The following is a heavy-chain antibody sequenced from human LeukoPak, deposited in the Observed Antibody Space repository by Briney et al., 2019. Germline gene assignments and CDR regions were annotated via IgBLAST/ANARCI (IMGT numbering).Heavy chain of an antibody. CDR2: IYYSGTT. CDR3: ARAPLTTEGANWFDP. D-gene: IGHD4-11*01. Sequence: TSETLSLTCTVSGGSISSGDYYWSWIRQPPGKGPEWIGYIYYSGTTYYNPSLKSRVTISVDTSKDQFSLKLTSVTAADTAVYYCARAPLTTEGANWFDPWGQGALVTVSS. J-gene: IGHJ5*02. V-gene: IGHV4-30-4*08. CDR1: GGSISSGDYY.